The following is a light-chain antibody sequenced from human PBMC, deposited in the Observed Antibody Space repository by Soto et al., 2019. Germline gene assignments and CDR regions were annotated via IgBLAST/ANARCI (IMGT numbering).Light chain of an antibody. CDR3: SSYTSSSTYV. CDR1: RSDVGGYNY. J-gene: IGLJ1*01. CDR2: DVT. V-gene: IGLV2-14*01. Sequence: QSVLTQPASVSGSPGQSITISCTGTRSDVGGYNYVYWHQQHPGKAPKLMIYDVTNRPSGVSDRFSGSKSGNTASLTISGLQAEDEADYYCSSYTSSSTYVFGAGTKVTGL.